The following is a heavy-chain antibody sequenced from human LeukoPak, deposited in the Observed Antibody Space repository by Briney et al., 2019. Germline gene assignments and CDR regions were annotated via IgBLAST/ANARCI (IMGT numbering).Heavy chain of an antibody. CDR2: IDYSGST. J-gene: IGHJ3*02. CDR1: GGAISSYY. V-gene: IGHV4-59*12. D-gene: IGHD3-22*01. CDR3: ARDYYDSSGTNAFDI. Sequence: SETLSLTCTVSGGAISSYYWSWIRQPPGKGAGCIGYIDYSGSTNYNPSLKSRVTMSVDTSKNQFSLKLSSVTAADTAVYYCARDYYDSSGTNAFDIWGQGTMVTVSS.